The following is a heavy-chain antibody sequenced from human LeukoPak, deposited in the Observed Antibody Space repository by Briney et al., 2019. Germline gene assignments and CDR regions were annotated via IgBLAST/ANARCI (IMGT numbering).Heavy chain of an antibody. J-gene: IGHJ4*02. CDR3: ARTPGLDY. Sequence: SETLSLTCTVSGGSISSSSYYWGWIRQPPGKGLEWIGSIYYSGSTYYNPSLKSRVTISVDTSKNQFSLKLSSVTAADTAVYHCARTPGLDYWGQGTLVTVSS. V-gene: IGHV4-39*01. CDR1: GGSISSSSYY. D-gene: IGHD2-2*01. CDR2: IYYSGST.